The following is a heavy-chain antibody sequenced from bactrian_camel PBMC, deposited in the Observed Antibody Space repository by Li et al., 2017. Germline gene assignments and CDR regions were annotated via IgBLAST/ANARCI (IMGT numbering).Heavy chain of an antibody. Sequence: HVQLVESGGGSVQAGGSMRLSCQASAYNVSTYCMNWFRQYPGERRFSIAQLEPDGHTIYAPFVKGRFTISRDNAKNTLDLQLNSLKTEDTAMYYCVAVVANYALGWWGQGTQVTVS. CDR2: EPDGHT. V-gene: IGHV3S26*01. J-gene: IGHJ6*01. CDR1: AYNVSTYC. CDR3: VAVVANYALGW. D-gene: IGHD1*01.